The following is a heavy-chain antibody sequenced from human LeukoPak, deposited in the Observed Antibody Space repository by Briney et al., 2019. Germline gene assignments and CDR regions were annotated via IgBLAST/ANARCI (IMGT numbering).Heavy chain of an antibody. CDR1: GYPISSNYY. Sequence: PSETLSLTCTVSGYPISSNYYWGWIRQPPGKGLEWIGSMYYSGSTYYNASLKSRLFISVDTSNNQFPLRLSFVTAADTAVYYCARRRYYDATGYLDWGQGTLITVSS. J-gene: IGHJ1*01. V-gene: IGHV4-38-2*02. D-gene: IGHD3-22*01. CDR3: ARRRYYDATGYLD. CDR2: MYYSGST.